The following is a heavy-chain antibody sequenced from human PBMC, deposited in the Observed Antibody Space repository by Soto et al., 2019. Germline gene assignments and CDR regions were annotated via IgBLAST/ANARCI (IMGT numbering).Heavy chain of an antibody. V-gene: IGHV1-3*01. Sequence: QVQLVQSGAEVKKPGASEKVSCKASGYTFNKYVIHWVRQAPGQSLEWMGWVNAVNGYTRYSQNFQGRVTITMDTPASTAYMELSGLRSDDTAIYYCARTGYDILTAYLEVYFDYWGQGTLVTVSS. D-gene: IGHD3-9*01. CDR2: VNAVNGYT. CDR3: ARTGYDILTAYLEVYFDY. CDR1: GYTFNKYV. J-gene: IGHJ4*02.